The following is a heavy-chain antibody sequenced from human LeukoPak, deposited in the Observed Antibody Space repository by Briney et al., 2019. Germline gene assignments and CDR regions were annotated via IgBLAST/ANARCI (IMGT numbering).Heavy chain of an antibody. Sequence: ASVKVSCKASGYTFTSYGISWVRQAPGQGLEWMGWISAYNGNTNYAQKLQGRVTMTTDTSTSTAYMELRSLRSDDTAVYYCARHYYGSGSLYLPPPYYYYGMDVWGQGTTVTVSS. V-gene: IGHV1-18*01. D-gene: IGHD3-10*01. CDR3: ARHYYGSGSLYLPPPYYYYGMDV. CDR2: ISAYNGNT. CDR1: GYTFTSYG. J-gene: IGHJ6*02.